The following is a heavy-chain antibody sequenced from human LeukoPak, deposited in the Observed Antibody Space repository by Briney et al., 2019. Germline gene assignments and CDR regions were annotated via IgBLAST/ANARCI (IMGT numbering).Heavy chain of an antibody. CDR3: TTDRTYYDFWSGPGNEY. CDR2: IKSKADGGTT. J-gene: IGHJ1*01. CDR1: GFTFNNAW. Sequence: GGSLRLSCEASGFTFNNAWMSWVRQAPGKGLEWVGRIKSKADGGTTDYAAPVKGRFTISRNDSKNTLYLQMNSLRTEDTAVYYCTTDRTYYDFWSGPGNEYWGQGTLVTVSS. D-gene: IGHD3-3*01. V-gene: IGHV3-15*01.